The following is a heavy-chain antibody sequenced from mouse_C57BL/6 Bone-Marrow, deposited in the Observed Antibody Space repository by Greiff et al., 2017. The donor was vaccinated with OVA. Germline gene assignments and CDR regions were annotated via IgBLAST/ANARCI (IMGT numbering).Heavy chain of an antibody. CDR3: ARDYCSGYYAMDY. CDR2: IDPSDSYT. J-gene: IGHJ4*01. D-gene: IGHD1-1*01. CDR1: GYTFTSYW. Sequence: QVQLQQPGAELVKPGASVKLSCKASGYTFTSYWMQWVKQRPGQGLEWIGEIDPSDSYTNYNQKFKGKATLTVDTSSSTAYMQLSSLTSEDSAVYDYARDYCSGYYAMDYWGRGTAITVSA. V-gene: IGHV1-50*01.